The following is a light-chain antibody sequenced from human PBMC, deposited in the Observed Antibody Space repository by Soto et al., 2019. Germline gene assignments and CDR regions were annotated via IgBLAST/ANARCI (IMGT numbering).Light chain of an antibody. Sequence: QAVVTQPPSASGTPGQRVTISCSGSGSNIGSNYVYWYQQLPGTAPKLLISRNNQRPSGVPDRFSGSKSGTSASLAISGLRSEDEADYYCAAWDDSLSGWVFGGGTKLTVL. CDR3: AAWDDSLSGWV. CDR2: RNN. J-gene: IGLJ3*02. CDR1: GSNIGSNY. V-gene: IGLV1-47*01.